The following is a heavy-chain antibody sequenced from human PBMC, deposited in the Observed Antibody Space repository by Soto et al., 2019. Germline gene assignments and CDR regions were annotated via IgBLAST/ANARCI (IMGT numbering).Heavy chain of an antibody. J-gene: IGHJ6*02. Sequence: PGGSLRLSCAASGFTFSSYEMNWVRQAPGKGLEWVSYISSSGSTIYYADSVKGRFTISRDNAKNSLYLQMNSLRAEDTAVYYCARDNSREPEYSSSSYGMDVWGQGTTVTVSS. D-gene: IGHD6-6*01. V-gene: IGHV3-48*03. CDR1: GFTFSSYE. CDR2: ISSSGSTI. CDR3: ARDNSREPEYSSSSYGMDV.